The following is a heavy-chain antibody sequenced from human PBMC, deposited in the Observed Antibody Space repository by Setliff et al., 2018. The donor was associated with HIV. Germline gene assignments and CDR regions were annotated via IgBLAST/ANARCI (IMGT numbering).Heavy chain of an antibody. Sequence: SSETLSLTCTVSGGSISSHYWSWIRQPPGKGLEWIGSIYYSGSTNYNPSLKSRVTISVDTSKNQFSLKLSSVTAADTAVYYCARQLYSSGWYLYYFDYWGQGTLVTVSS. V-gene: IGHV4-59*11. CDR1: GGSISSHY. CDR3: ARQLYSSGWYLYYFDY. J-gene: IGHJ4*02. CDR2: IYYSGST. D-gene: IGHD6-19*01.